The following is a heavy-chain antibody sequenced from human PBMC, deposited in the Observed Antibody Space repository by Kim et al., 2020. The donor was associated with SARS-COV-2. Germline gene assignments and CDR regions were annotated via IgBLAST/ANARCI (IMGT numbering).Heavy chain of an antibody. V-gene: IGHV3-30*18. CDR2: ISHDGGNT. CDR1: GFTFSSYG. J-gene: IGHJ4*01. Sequence: GGSLRLSCAASGFTFSSYGMHWVRQAPDRGLEWVAVISHDGGNTYHADSVKGRFTISRDNSKNTLYLQMNSLRAEDTAVYYCSKDLLPRSAIWPADYWG. D-gene: IGHD1-26*01. CDR3: SKDLLPRSAIWPADY.